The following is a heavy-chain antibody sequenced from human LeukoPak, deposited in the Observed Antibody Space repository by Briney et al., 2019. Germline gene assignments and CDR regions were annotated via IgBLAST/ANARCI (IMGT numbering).Heavy chain of an antibody. D-gene: IGHD6-19*01. V-gene: IGHV3-15*01. Sequence: GGSLRLSCAASGLTFNNAWMSWVRQAPGKGLEWVGRIKSKTDGATTDFAAPVEGRFTISRDDSKNTLLLQMNSLKTEDSAVYYCTTAGGFLGSAWYFRYWGPGTPVTVSS. CDR3: TTAGGFLGSAWYFRY. CDR2: IKSKTDGATT. J-gene: IGHJ4*02. CDR1: GLTFNNAW.